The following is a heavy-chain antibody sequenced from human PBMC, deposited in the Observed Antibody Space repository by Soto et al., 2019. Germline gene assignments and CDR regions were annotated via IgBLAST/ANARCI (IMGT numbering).Heavy chain of an antibody. CDR3: ASYYYYYYMDV. Sequence: EVQLVESGGGLVQPGGSLRLSCAASGFAFSNNWMHWVRQAPGKGLEWVSRIKSDGSSTNYADSMKGRFTISRDNAKNTLYLQMSGLGADDTAIYYCASYYYYYYMDVWGKGTTVTVSS. CDR1: GFAFSNNW. V-gene: IGHV3-74*01. CDR2: IKSDGSST. J-gene: IGHJ6*03.